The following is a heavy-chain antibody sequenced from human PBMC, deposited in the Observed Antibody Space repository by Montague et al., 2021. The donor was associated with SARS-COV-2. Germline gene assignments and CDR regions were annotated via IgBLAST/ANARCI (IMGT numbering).Heavy chain of an antibody. J-gene: IGHJ5*02. Sequence: SETLSLTCTVSGGSVSSGSYYWSWIRQPPGKGLEWIGYIYYSGSTNYNPSHKSRVTISVDTSKNQFSLKLSSVTAADTAVYYCASSGWYPGWFDPWGQGTLVTVSS. CDR3: ASSGWYPGWFDP. V-gene: IGHV4-61*01. D-gene: IGHD6-19*01. CDR1: GGSVSSGSYY. CDR2: IYYSGST.